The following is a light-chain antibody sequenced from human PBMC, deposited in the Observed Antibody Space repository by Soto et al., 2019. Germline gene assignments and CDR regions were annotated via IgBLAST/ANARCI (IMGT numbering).Light chain of an antibody. Sequence: QSVLTQPPSASGSPGQSVTISCAGTSSDIGGHNFVSWYQQHAGKAPKLLIFDVTERPSGVPDRFSGSKSGNTASLTVSGLQAEDEADYYCSSYAGSIYFFGTETKLTVL. CDR2: DVT. CDR1: SSDIGGHNF. J-gene: IGLJ1*01. V-gene: IGLV2-8*01. CDR3: SSYAGSIYF.